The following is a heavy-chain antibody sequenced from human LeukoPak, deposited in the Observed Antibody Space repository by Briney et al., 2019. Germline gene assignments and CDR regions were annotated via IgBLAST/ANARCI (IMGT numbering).Heavy chain of an antibody. CDR1: GGTFSSYA. Sequence: GASVKVSCKASGGTFSSYAISWVRQAPGQGLEWMGGIIPIFGTANYAQKFQGRVTITTDESTSTAYMELSSLRSEDTAVYYCARDVRGGIGVSWFDPWGQGTLVTVS. D-gene: IGHD3-10*02. J-gene: IGHJ5*02. CDR2: IIPIFGTA. V-gene: IGHV1-69*05. CDR3: ARDVRGGIGVSWFDP.